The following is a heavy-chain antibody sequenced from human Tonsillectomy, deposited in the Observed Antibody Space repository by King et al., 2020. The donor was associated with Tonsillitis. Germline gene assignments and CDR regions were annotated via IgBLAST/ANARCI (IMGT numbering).Heavy chain of an antibody. CDR2: ISGSGDST. CDR1: GFTFSNSA. Sequence: VQLVESGGGLVQPGGSLRLSCAASGFTFSNSAMAWVRQAPGKGLESFSGISGSGDSTYYADSVKGRFTISRDNSKNTLYLQMNILRAEDTALYYCAKVVSTAMVYYFDYWGQGSLVTVSS. CDR3: AKVVSTAMVYYFDY. J-gene: IGHJ4*02. D-gene: IGHD5-18*01. V-gene: IGHV3-23*04.